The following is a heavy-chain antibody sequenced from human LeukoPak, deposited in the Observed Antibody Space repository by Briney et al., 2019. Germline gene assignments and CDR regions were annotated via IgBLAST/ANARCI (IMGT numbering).Heavy chain of an antibody. CDR3: AKDPGYSSGYTFDY. D-gene: IGHD6-19*01. V-gene: IGHV3-33*06. CDR1: GFTFSSYG. CDR2: IWYDGSNK. Sequence: PGRSLRLSCAASGFTFSSYGMHWVRQAPGKGLEWVAVIWYDGSNKYYADSVKGRFTISRDNSKNTLYLQMNSLRAEDTAVYYCAKDPGYSSGYTFDYWGQGTLVTVSS. J-gene: IGHJ4*02.